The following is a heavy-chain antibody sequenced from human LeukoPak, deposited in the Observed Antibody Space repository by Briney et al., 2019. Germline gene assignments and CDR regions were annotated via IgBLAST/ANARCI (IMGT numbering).Heavy chain of an antibody. D-gene: IGHD5-12*01. J-gene: IGHJ2*01. V-gene: IGHV3-30*02. CDR2: IRYDGSNK. Sequence: GGSLRLSCAASGFTFSSYGMHWVRQAPGKGLEWVAFIRYDGSNKYYADSVKGRFTISRDNSKNTLYLQMNSLRAEDTAVYYCAKGVATTNYWYFDLWGRGTLVPVSS. CDR1: GFTFSSYG. CDR3: AKGVATTNYWYFDL.